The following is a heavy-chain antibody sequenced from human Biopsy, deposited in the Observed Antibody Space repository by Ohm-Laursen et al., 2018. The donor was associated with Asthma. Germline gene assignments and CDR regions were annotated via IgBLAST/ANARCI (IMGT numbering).Heavy chain of an antibody. CDR1: GGSISSGAYY. D-gene: IGHD3-16*01. Sequence: TLSLTCTVSGGSISSGAYYGSWVRQPPGKGLEWIGYIYYIGSTYYNPSLKSRVAISLDTSKNQFSLKLSSVTAADTAVCFCARRGGVRRYFDYWGQGTLVTVSS. CDR2: IYYIGST. J-gene: IGHJ4*02. V-gene: IGHV4-30-4*01. CDR3: ARRGGVRRYFDY.